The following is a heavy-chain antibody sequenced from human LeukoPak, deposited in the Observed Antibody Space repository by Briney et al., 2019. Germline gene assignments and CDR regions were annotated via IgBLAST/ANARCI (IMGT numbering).Heavy chain of an antibody. CDR2: ISTGDSSK. CDR3: ARDYYGY. Sequence: GGSLRLSCAASGFPFSDYYMSWLRQAPGKGLEGVSYISTGDSSKFYAESVKRRFTISRDNAKNTLYLQMNSLRVEDTAVYYCARDYYGYWGQGTLVTVSS. CDR1: GFPFSDYY. V-gene: IGHV3-11*04. D-gene: IGHD1-26*01. J-gene: IGHJ4*02.